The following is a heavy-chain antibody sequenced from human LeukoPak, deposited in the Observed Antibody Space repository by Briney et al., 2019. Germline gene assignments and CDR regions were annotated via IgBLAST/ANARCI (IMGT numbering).Heavy chain of an antibody. Sequence: GSLRLSCEGSGFTFSNYAMAWVRQAPGKGLEWVSSISATGNSALHTDSVRGRFTISRDNSKNTLYLQMNSLRAEDTAVYYCARGSGGRAAAGPEYFQHWGQGTLVTVSS. V-gene: IGHV3-23*01. CDR2: ISATGNSA. D-gene: IGHD6-13*01. CDR3: ARGSGGRAAAGPEYFQH. J-gene: IGHJ1*01. CDR1: GFTFSNYA.